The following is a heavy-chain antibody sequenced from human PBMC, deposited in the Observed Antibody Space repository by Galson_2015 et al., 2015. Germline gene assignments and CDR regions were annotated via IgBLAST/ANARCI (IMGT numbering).Heavy chain of an antibody. J-gene: IGHJ6*03. V-gene: IGHV1-69*13. CDR1: GGTFSSYA. D-gene: IGHD5-12*01. Sequence: SVKVSCKASGGTFSSYAISWVRQAPGQGLEWMGGIIPIFGTANYAQKFQGRVTITADESTSTAYMELSSLRSEDTAVYYCARGWLRLPFYYYYYMDVWGKGTTVTVSS. CDR2: IIPIFGTA. CDR3: ARGWLRLPFYYYYYMDV.